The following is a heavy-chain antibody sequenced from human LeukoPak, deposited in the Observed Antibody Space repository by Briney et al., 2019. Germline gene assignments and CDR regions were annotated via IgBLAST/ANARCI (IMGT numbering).Heavy chain of an antibody. V-gene: IGHV1-69*05. Sequence: SVKVSCKASGGTFSSYAISWVRQAPGQGLEWMGGIIPIFGTANYAQKFQGRVTITTDESTNTAYMELSSLRSEDTAVYYCARGRRYCSSTSCYNSRGYYYYMDVWGKGTTVTVSS. CDR2: IIPIFGTA. CDR3: ARGRRYCSSTSCYNSRGYYYYMDV. D-gene: IGHD2-2*01. J-gene: IGHJ6*03. CDR1: GGTFSSYA.